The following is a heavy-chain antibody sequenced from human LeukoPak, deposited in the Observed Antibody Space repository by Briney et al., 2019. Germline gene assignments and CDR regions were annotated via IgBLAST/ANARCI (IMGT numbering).Heavy chain of an antibody. V-gene: IGHV3-30*04. CDR3: ARGGYYDILTYHYYYYGMDV. J-gene: IGHJ6*02. CDR2: ISYDGSNK. CDR1: GFTFSSYA. Sequence: GRSLRLSCAASGFTFSSYAMHWVRQAPGKGLEWVAVISYDGSNKYYADSVKGRFTISRDNSKNALYLQMNSLRAEDTAVYYCARGGYYDILTYHYYYYGMDVWGQGTTVTVSS. D-gene: IGHD3-9*01.